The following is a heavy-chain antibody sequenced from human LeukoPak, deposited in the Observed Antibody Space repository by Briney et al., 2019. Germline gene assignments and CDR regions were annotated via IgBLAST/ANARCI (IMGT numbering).Heavy chain of an antibody. CDR3: AQTPQYCSGGSCYYQFDY. Sequence: SVKVSCKASGYTFTGYYMHWVRQAPGQGLEWMGWINPNSGGTNYAQKFQGRVTMTRDTSISTAYMELSRLRSDDTAVYYCAQTPQYCSGGSCYYQFDYWGQGTLVTVSS. CDR1: GYTFTGYY. J-gene: IGHJ4*02. V-gene: IGHV1-2*02. D-gene: IGHD2-15*01. CDR2: INPNSGGT.